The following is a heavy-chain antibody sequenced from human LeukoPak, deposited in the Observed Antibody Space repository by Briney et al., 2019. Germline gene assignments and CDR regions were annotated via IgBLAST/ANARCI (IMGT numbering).Heavy chain of an antibody. CDR3: AGPYSSSSGYYYYGMDD. Sequence: SVKVSCKASGGTFSSYAISWVRQAPGQGLEWMGRIIPIFGIANYAQKFQGRVTITADKSTSTAYMELSSLRSEDTAVYYCAGPYSSSSGYYYYGMDDWGQGTTVTVSS. CDR2: IIPIFGIA. V-gene: IGHV1-69*04. D-gene: IGHD6-6*01. J-gene: IGHJ6*02. CDR1: GGTFSSYA.